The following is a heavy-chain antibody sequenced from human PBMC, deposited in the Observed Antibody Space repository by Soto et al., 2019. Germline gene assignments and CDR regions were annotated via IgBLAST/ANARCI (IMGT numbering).Heavy chain of an antibody. Sequence: ASVKVSCKASGYTFTSYYMHWVRQAPGQGLEWMGIINPSGGSTSYAQKFQGRVTMTRDTSTSTVYMELSSLRSEDTAVYYCARSLVVPAAMSGYYYYGMDGWGQGTTVTVSS. CDR2: INPSGGST. V-gene: IGHV1-46*03. CDR3: ARSLVVPAAMSGYYYYGMDG. J-gene: IGHJ6*02. CDR1: GYTFTSYY. D-gene: IGHD2-2*01.